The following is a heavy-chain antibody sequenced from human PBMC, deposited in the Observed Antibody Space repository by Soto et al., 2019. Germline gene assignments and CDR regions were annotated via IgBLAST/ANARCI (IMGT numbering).Heavy chain of an antibody. V-gene: IGHV3-21*01. CDR3: ARDVWSSGWVGAFDI. CDR2: ISSSSSYI. J-gene: IGHJ3*02. Sequence: GGSLRLSCAASGFTFSSYSMNWVRQAPGKGLEWVSSISSSSSYIYYADSVKGRFTISRDNAKNSLYLQMNSLRAEDTAVYYCARDVWSSGWVGAFDIWGQGTMVTVSS. CDR1: GFTFSSYS. D-gene: IGHD3-22*01.